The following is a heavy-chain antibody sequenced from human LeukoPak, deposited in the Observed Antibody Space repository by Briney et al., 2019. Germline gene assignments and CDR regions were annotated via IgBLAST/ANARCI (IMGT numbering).Heavy chain of an antibody. CDR3: ARGKLELSY. CDR1: GYTFTSYD. J-gene: IGHJ4*02. Sequence: ASVKVSCKASGYTFTSYDINWVRQATGQGLEWMGWMNPNSGNTGYAQKLQGRVTMTTDTSTSTAYMELRSLRSDDTAVYYCARGKLELSYWGQGTLVTVSS. V-gene: IGHV1-8*02. D-gene: IGHD1-7*01. CDR2: MNPNSGNT.